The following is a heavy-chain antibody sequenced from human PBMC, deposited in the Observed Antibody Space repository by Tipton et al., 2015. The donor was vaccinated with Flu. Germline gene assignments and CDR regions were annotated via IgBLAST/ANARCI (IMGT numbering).Heavy chain of an antibody. J-gene: IGHJ5*02. CDR3: ARRNYVDWFDP. Sequence: TLSLTCTVSGGSISSYYWSWIRQPPGKGLEWIGYIYYSGSTNYNPSLKSRVTISVDTSKNQFSLKLSSVTAADTAVYYCARRNYVDWFDPWGQGTLVTVSS. CDR1: GGSISSYY. CDR2: IYYSGST. V-gene: IGHV4-59*08. D-gene: IGHD3-10*02.